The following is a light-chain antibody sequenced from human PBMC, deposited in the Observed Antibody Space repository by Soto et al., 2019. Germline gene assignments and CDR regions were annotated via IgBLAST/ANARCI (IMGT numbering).Light chain of an antibody. CDR3: QPYNNWPLT. CDR2: DAS. J-gene: IGKJ4*01. V-gene: IGKV4-1*01. CDR1: QSVLYRSNYKSY. Sequence: DIVMTQSPDSLAVSLGERATISCESSQSVLYRSNYKSYLSWYQQKPGLAPRLLIYDASSRATGISDRFSGSGSGAEFTLTINSLQSEDFAVYYCQPYNNWPLTFGGGTKVDIK.